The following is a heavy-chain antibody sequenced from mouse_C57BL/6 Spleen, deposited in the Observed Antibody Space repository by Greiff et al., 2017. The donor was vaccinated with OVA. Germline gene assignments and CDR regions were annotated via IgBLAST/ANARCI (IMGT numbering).Heavy chain of an antibody. CDR1: GFTFSDYY. J-gene: IGHJ4*01. D-gene: IGHD1-1*01. V-gene: IGHV5-16*01. CDR3: AREGIYYYGSSYYYAMDY. Sequence: EVKLVESEGGLVQPGSSMKLSCTASGFTFSDYYMAWVRQVPEKGLEWVANINYDGSSTYYLDSLKSRFIISRDNAKNILYLQMSSLKSEDTATYYCAREGIYYYGSSYYYAMDYWGQGTSVTVSS. CDR2: INYDGSST.